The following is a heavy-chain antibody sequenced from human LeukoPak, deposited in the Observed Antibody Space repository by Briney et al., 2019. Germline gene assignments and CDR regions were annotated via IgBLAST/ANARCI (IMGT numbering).Heavy chain of an antibody. Sequence: GRSLRLSCAASGFTFSSYGMHWVRQAPGKGLGWVAVIWYDGSNKYYADPVKGRFTISRDNSKNTLYLQMNSLRAEGTAVYYCAKGPLLLWFGEEFDYWGQGSLVTVSS. CDR3: AKGPLLLWFGEEFDY. CDR2: IWYDGSNK. CDR1: GFTFSSYG. D-gene: IGHD3-10*01. J-gene: IGHJ4*02. V-gene: IGHV3-33*06.